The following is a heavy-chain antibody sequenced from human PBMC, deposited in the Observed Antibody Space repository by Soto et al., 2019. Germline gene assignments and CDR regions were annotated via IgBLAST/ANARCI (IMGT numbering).Heavy chain of an antibody. CDR2: IWYDGSNK. V-gene: IGHV3-33*01. J-gene: IGHJ6*02. D-gene: IGHD2-8*02. CDR3: ARDPAVVYINSSNDMYV. CDR1: GFTFSSYG. Sequence: GGSLRLSCAASGFTFSSYGMHWVRQAPGKGLEWVAVIWYDGSNKYYADSVKGRFTISRDNSKNTLYLQMNSLRAEDTAVYYCARDPAVVYINSSNDMYVLGQGDTVPVSS.